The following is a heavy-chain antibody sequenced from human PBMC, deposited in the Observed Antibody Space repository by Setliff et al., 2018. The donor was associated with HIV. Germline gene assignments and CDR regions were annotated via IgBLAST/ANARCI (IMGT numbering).Heavy chain of an antibody. CDR2: VSQSGST. Sequence: PSEILSLTCSVSGVSINRTDHYWGWIRQSPGKRLEWIGSVSQSGSTYYNQSLKSRITISVDRSKNLFSLKLISVTAADQGVYYCARVPVAGANWFDPWGLGTLVTVS. CDR1: GVSINRTDHY. D-gene: IGHD2-21*01. J-gene: IGHJ5*02. CDR3: ARVPVAGANWFDP. V-gene: IGHV4-39*01.